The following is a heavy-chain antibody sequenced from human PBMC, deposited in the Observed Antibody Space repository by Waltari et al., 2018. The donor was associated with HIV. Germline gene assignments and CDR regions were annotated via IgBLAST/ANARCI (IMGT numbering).Heavy chain of an antibody. CDR2: INPDKGNT. CDR1: EYNFTMYA. CDR3: ARDVDRGRGNWFDP. J-gene: IGHJ5*02. V-gene: IGHV1-3*01. D-gene: IGHD3-10*01. Sequence: QVQLVQSGAEVKKPGASVQVSCKASEYNFTMYAMHWLRQAPGQGFEWMGWINPDKGNTKYSQRFQDRVTITRDTSASTVYMDLMTLRSEDTAVYYCARDVDRGRGNWFDPWGQGTLVTVSS.